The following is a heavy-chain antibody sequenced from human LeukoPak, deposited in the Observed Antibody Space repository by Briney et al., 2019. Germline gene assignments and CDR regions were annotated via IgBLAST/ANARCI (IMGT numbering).Heavy chain of an antibody. CDR1: GFTFSSYA. Sequence: PGGSLRLSCAASGFTFSSYAMHWVRQAPGKGLEWVAVISYDGSNKYYADSVKGRFTISRDNSKNTLYLQMNSLRAEDTAVYYCAKEVPYYYDSSGSDYWGQGTLVTVSS. J-gene: IGHJ4*02. CDR2: ISYDGSNK. CDR3: AKEVPYYYDSSGSDY. D-gene: IGHD3-22*01. V-gene: IGHV3-30-3*01.